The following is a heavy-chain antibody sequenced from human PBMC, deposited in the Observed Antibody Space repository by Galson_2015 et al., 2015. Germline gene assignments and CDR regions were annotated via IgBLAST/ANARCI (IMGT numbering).Heavy chain of an antibody. Sequence: SLRLSCAASGFTFSSYGMHWVRQAPGKGLEWVAVISYDGSNKYYADSVKGRFTISRDNSKNTLYLQMNSLRAEDTAVYYCAKEASNWNDAVYFDYWSQGTLVTVSS. D-gene: IGHD1-1*01. CDR1: GFTFSSYG. CDR3: AKEASNWNDAVYFDY. J-gene: IGHJ4*02. V-gene: IGHV3-30*18. CDR2: ISYDGSNK.